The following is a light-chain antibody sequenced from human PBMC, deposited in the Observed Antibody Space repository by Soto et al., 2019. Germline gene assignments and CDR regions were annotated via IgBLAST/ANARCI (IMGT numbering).Light chain of an antibody. V-gene: IGKV3-20*01. CDR3: QQYTRARYI. CDR1: QRLSTSY. CDR2: AAS. Sequence: ENVLTQSPGTLSLSPGDRATLSCRASQRLSTSYLAWYQQRPGQAPRLIIYAASTRATGIPDRFSGSGSGTDFTLTISRLEPEDFAVYYCQQYTRARYIFGQGTKLEIK. J-gene: IGKJ2*01.